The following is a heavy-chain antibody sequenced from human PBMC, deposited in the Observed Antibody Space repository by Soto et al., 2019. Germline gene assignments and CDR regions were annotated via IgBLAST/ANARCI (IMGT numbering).Heavy chain of an antibody. D-gene: IGHD4-17*01. Sequence: PSETLSLTCTVSGGSISSDHYHWTWIRQTPGKGLEWIGYIHYSGSVYYNPSLQSRVTMSVDTSKNLFSLKLSSVTAADTAVYFCVREDDGGDRAYYGLDAWGQGNTLTISS. CDR2: IHYSGSV. V-gene: IGHV4-30-4*01. CDR3: VREDDGGDRAYYGLDA. CDR1: GGSISSDHYH. J-gene: IGHJ6*02.